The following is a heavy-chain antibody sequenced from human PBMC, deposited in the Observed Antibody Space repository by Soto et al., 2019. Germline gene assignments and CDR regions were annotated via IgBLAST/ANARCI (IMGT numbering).Heavy chain of an antibody. J-gene: IGHJ4*02. D-gene: IGHD3-22*01. CDR1: GYTFTRYH. CDR3: ATPHDYDDCLAS. CDR2: INVGNGNT. V-gene: IGHV1-3*01. Sequence: QVQFVQSGAEVKKAGASVKFSCKTPGYTFTRYHIHWVRQAPGQRREWRGWINVGNGNTRNSQKCQGRLTLTRDTPGNSAYLELNSLMSEDTAVYYCATPHDYDDCLASWGQGTLVTVSS.